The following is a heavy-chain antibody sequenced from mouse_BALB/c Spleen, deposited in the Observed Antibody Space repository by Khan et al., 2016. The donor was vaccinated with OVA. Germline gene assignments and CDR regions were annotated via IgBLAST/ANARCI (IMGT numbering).Heavy chain of an antibody. V-gene: IGHV2-3*01. CDR2: IWGDGST. Sequence: VELVESGPGLVAPSQSLSITCTVSGFSLTSYGVNWVRQPPGEGLEWLGVIWGDGSTNYHSTLKSRLILSKDSSKRQVFLTLNRLQTDDTATYSCAKFTPDYYSMDYWGQGTSVTVST. J-gene: IGHJ4*01. CDR3: AKFTPDYYSMDY. CDR1: GFSLTSYG. D-gene: IGHD1-1*01.